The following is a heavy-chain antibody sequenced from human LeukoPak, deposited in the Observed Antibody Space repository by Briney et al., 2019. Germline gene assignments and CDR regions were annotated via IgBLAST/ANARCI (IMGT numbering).Heavy chain of an antibody. D-gene: IGHD2-15*01. J-gene: IGHJ6*02. CDR2: IYHSGST. Sequence: PSGTLSLTCAVPGGSISSSNWWSWVHQPPGKGLEWIGEIYHSGSTNYNPSLKSRVTISVDKSKNQFSLKLSSVTAADTAVYYCARGPGCSGGSCYSYGMDVWGQGTTVTVSS. V-gene: IGHV4-4*02. CDR3: ARGPGCSGGSCYSYGMDV. CDR1: GGSISSSNW.